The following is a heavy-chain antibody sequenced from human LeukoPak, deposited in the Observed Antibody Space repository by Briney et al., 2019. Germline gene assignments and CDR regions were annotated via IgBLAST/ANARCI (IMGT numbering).Heavy chain of an antibody. CDR3: ARDRDSYGYSYYYCMDV. CDR2: IYSGGST. CDR1: GFTVSSNY. Sequence: GGSLRLSCAASGFTVSSNYMSWVRQAPGKGLEWVSVIYSGGSTYYADSVKGRFTISRDNSKNTLYLQMNSLRAEDTAVYYCARDRDSYGYSYYYCMDVWGQGTTVTVSS. D-gene: IGHD5-18*01. V-gene: IGHV3-66*01. J-gene: IGHJ6*02.